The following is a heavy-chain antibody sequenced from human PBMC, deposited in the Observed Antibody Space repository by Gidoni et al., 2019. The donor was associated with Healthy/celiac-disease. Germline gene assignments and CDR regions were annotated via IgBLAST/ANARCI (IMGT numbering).Heavy chain of an antibody. D-gene: IGHD5-12*01. CDR2: INHSGST. CDR1: CGSFSGYY. V-gene: IGHV4-34*01. Sequence: QVQLQQWGAGLLKPSETLSLTCAVYCGSFSGYYWSWIRQPPGQGLEWIGEINHSGSTNYNPSLKSRVTISVDTSKNQFSLKLSSVTAADTAVYYCARLKRGYKTPNWFDPWGQGTLVTVSS. J-gene: IGHJ5*02. CDR3: ARLKRGYKTPNWFDP.